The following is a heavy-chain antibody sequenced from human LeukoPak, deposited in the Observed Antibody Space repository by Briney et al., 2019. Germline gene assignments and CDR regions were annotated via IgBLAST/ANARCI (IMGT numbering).Heavy chain of an antibody. V-gene: IGHV6-1*01. CDR1: GDSVSSNSAA. D-gene: IGHD1-26*01. CDR3: AREIMRHSLTYFDY. J-gene: IGHJ4*02. Sequence: SQTLSLTCANFGDSVSSNSAAWNWIRQSPSRGLEWLGRTYYRSKWYNDYAVSVKSRITINPDTSKNQFSLQLNSVTPEDTAVYYCAREIMRHSLTYFDYWGQGTLVTVSS. CDR2: TYYRSKWYN.